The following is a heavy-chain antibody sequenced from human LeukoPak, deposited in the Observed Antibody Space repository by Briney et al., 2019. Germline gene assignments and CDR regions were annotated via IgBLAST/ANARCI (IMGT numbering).Heavy chain of an antibody. Sequence: ASVKVSCKASGYTFTSYDINWVRQATGQGLEWMGWMNPNSGNTGYAQKFQGRVTMTRNTSISTAYMELSSLRSEDTAVYYCARYSSGSFDFDYWGQGTLVTVSP. V-gene: IGHV1-8*01. CDR3: ARYSSGSFDFDY. D-gene: IGHD6-19*01. J-gene: IGHJ4*02. CDR1: GYTFTSYD. CDR2: MNPNSGNT.